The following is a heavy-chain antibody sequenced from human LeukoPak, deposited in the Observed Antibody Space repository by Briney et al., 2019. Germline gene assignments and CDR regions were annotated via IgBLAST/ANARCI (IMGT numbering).Heavy chain of an antibody. Sequence: ASVKVSCKASGYTFTSYGISCVRQAPGQGLEWMGWISAYNGNTNYAQKLQGRVTMTTDTSTSTAYMELRSLRSDDTAVYYCARDVEDIVATGDAFDIWGQGTMVTVSS. CDR1: GYTFTSYG. CDR2: ISAYNGNT. D-gene: IGHD5-12*01. CDR3: ARDVEDIVATGDAFDI. V-gene: IGHV1-18*01. J-gene: IGHJ3*02.